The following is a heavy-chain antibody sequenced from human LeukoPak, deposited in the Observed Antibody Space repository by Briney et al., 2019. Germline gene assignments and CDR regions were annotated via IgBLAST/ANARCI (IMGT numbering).Heavy chain of an antibody. CDR3: ARVCRFNFGSGWYPLCY. J-gene: IGHJ4*02. Sequence: PSETLSLTCTVSGGSISSYYWSWIRQPAGKGLEWIGRIYTSGSTNYNPSLKSRVTMSVDTSKNQFSLKLSSVTAADTAVYYCARVCRFNFGSGWYPLCYWGQGTLVTVSS. CDR2: IYTSGST. D-gene: IGHD6-19*01. CDR1: GGSISSYY. V-gene: IGHV4-4*07.